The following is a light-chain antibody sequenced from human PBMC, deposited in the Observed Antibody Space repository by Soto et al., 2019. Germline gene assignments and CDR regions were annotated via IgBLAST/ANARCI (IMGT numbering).Light chain of an antibody. CDR1: SSDVASYNL. V-gene: IGLV2-23*01. J-gene: IGLJ2*01. CDR2: EAT. CDR3: CSYAGSSTLV. Sequence: QSALTQPASVSGSPGQSITISCTGTSSDVASYNLVSWYRQHPGKAPKLIIYEATKRPSGVSNRFSGSKSGDAASLTLSGFQAEDEADYYCCSYAGSSTLVFGGGTKLTVL.